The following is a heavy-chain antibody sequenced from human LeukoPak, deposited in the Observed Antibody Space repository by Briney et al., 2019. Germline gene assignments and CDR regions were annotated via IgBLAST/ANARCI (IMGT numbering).Heavy chain of an antibody. CDR2: IKSKTDGGTT. Sequence: PGGSLRLSCAASGFTFSNAWMSWVRQAPGKGLEWVGRIKSKTDGGTTDYAAPVKGRFTISRDDSKNTLYLQMNSLKTEDTAVYYCTTVQREFGGSYWFDPWGQGTLVTVSS. CDR3: TTVQREFGGSYWFDP. D-gene: IGHD3-10*01. CDR1: GFTFSNAW. V-gene: IGHV3-15*01. J-gene: IGHJ5*02.